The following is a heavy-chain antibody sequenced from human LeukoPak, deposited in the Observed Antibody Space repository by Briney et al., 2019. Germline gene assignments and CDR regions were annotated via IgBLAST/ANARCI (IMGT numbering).Heavy chain of an antibody. Sequence: GSLRVSRAASGFTFSSNCMSWVRQAPAKGLEWFSVIYSGGSTYYADSVKGRFTISRDNSKNTLYLQMNSLRAEDTAVYYCARDGFSSGYPYDAFDIWGQGTMVTVSS. CDR1: GFTFSSNC. CDR3: ARDGFSSGYPYDAFDI. CDR2: IYSGGST. D-gene: IGHD3-22*01. J-gene: IGHJ3*02. V-gene: IGHV3-53*01.